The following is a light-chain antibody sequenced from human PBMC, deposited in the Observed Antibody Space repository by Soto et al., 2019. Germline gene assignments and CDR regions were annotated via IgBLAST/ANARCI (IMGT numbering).Light chain of an antibody. CDR1: QSVSCI. CDR2: GAS. J-gene: IGKJ5*01. CDR3: QQCSDWHLFT. Sequence: EILMTQSPAILSVSPGERITLSCRAIQSVSCILAWYQHKPGQPPRLLIYGASTRATGIPARFSGSGSGTDFTLTISSLQSEDFEVFFGQQCSDWHLFTFGQGTRLEIK. V-gene: IGKV3-15*01.